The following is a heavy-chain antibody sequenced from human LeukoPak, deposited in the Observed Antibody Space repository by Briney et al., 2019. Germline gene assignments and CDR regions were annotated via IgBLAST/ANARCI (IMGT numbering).Heavy chain of an antibody. J-gene: IGHJ4*02. CDR3: ARWMGSSSRGYFDY. CDR2: ISSGSRDI. CDR1: GFTFSSYA. Sequence: GGSLRLSCAASGFTFSSYAMSWVRQAPGKGLEWVSSISSGSRDIYYADSVKGRFTISRDNAKNSLYLQMNSLRAEDTAVYYCARWMGSSSRGYFDYWGQGTLVTVSS. D-gene: IGHD6-13*01. V-gene: IGHV3-21*01.